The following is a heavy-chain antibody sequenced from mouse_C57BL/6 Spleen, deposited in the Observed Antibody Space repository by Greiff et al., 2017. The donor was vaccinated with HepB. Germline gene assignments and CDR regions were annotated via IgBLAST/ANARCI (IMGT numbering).Heavy chain of an antibody. V-gene: IGHV1-80*01. CDR1: GYAFSSYW. CDR2: IYPGDGDT. Sequence: VKLVESGAELVKPGASVKISCKASGYAFSSYWMNWVKQRPGKGLEWIGQIYPGDGDTNYNGKFKGKATLTADKSSSTAYMQLSSLTSEDSAVYFCARTYSTWFAYWGQGTLVTVSA. CDR3: ARTYSTWFAY. J-gene: IGHJ3*01. D-gene: IGHD2-5*01.